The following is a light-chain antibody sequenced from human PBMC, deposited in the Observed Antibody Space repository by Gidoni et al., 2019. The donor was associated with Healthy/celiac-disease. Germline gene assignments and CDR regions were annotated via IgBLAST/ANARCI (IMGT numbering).Light chain of an antibody. J-gene: IGLJ3*02. CDR1: SSNIGSNY. Sequence: QSVLTQPPSASGTPGQRDTISCSGSSSNIGSNYVYWYQQLPGTAPKLLICRNNQRPSGVPDRFSRSKSGTSASLAISGLRSEDEADYYCAAWDDSLSGPVFGGGTKLTVL. CDR3: AAWDDSLSGPV. V-gene: IGLV1-47*01. CDR2: RNN.